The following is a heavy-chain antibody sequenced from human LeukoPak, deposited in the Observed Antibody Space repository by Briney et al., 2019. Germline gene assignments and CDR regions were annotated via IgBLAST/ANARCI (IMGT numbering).Heavy chain of an antibody. CDR2: IYYSGST. CDR1: GGSISSSSYY. Sequence: SETLSLTCTVSGGSISSSSYYWGWIRQPPGKGLEWIGSIYYSGSTYYNPSLKSRVTISVDTSKNQFSLKLSSVTAADTAVYYCAGKIYGSSGYRDYWGQGTLVTVSS. CDR3: AGKIYGSSGYRDY. D-gene: IGHD3-22*01. V-gene: IGHV4-39*01. J-gene: IGHJ4*02.